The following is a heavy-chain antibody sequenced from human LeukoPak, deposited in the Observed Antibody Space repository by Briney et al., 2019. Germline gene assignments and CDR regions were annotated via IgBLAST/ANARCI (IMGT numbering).Heavy chain of an antibody. CDR1: GGSFSGYY. Sequence: SETLSLTCAVYGGSFSGYYWSWIRQPPGKGLEWIGYIYYSGSTNYNPSLKSRVTISVDTSKNQFSLKLSSVTAADTAVYYCARDRSAGWFDPWGQGTLVTVSS. J-gene: IGHJ5*02. V-gene: IGHV4-59*01. CDR3: ARDRSAGWFDP. CDR2: IYYSGST.